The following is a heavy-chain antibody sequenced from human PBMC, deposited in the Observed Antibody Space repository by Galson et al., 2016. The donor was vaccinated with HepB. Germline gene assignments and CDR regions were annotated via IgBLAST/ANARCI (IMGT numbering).Heavy chain of an antibody. CDR2: IIPLFGTT. CDR1: GDTFSNPG. J-gene: IGHJ4*02. Sequence: SVKVSCKASGDTFSNPGISWVRQAPGQGLEWMGGIIPLFGTTKSSQKFQGRVTITADASRSTAYMELSSLTSDDAAVYYCAWGRAGYHPDHWGRGTLVPVSS. D-gene: IGHD3-9*01. CDR3: AWGRAGYHPDH. V-gene: IGHV1-69*13.